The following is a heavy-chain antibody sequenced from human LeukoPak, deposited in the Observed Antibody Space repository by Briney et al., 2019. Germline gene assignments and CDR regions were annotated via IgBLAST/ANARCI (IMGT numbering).Heavy chain of an antibody. J-gene: IGHJ4*02. D-gene: IGHD3-10*02. CDR1: RCIFSRYE. CDR2: IIPIFGTA. V-gene: IGHV1-69*13. Sequence: SVKVSFQASRCIFSRYEINWVRQAPGQGLEWMGGIIPIFGTANYAQKLQGRVTITADESTSTAYMELSRLRSEDTLFFYWVSVLGEFSPWLDRWGQGTLVTVSS. CDR3: VSVLGEFSPWLDR.